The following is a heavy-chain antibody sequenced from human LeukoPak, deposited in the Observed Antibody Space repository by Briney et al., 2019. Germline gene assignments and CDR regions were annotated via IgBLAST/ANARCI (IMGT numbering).Heavy chain of an antibody. V-gene: IGHV3-20*04. D-gene: IGHD2-2*01. CDR3: ARGKYCSSFRCYFDY. CDR2: IDWHGTST. J-gene: IGHJ4*02. CDR1: GFTFDTYV. Sequence: GGSLRLSCAASGFTFDTYVMAWVRQAPGKGLEWVSGIDWHGTSTGYADSVKGRFTLSRDNAKNSLYLQMNSLRAEDTALYYCARGKYCSSFRCYFDYWGQGILVTVSS.